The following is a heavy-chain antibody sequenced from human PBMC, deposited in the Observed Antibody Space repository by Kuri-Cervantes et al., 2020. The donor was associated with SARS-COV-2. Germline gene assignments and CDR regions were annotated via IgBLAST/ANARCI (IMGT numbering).Heavy chain of an antibody. V-gene: IGHV4-31*03. J-gene: IGHJ6*02. CDR1: GGSISSGGYY. CDR3: ARVDYAGNYYYYGMDV. D-gene: IGHD4-17*01. Sequence: SETLSLTCTLSGGSISSGGYYWSWIRQHPGKGLEWIGYIYYSGSTYYNPSLKSRVTISVDTSKNQFSLKLTSVTAADTAVYYCARVDYAGNYYYYGMDVWGQGTTVTVSS. CDR2: IYYSGST.